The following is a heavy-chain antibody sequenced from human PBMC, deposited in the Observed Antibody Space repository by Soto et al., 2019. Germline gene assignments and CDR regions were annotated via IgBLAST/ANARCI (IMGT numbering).Heavy chain of an antibody. CDR2: INHSGST. D-gene: IGHD2-15*01. CDR1: GGSFSGYY. V-gene: IGHV4-34*01. CDR3: ARGPRGCSGGSCYRNWFDP. Sequence: SETLSLTCAVYGGSFSGYYWSWIRQPPGKGLEWIGEINHSGSTNYNPSLKSRVTLSVDTSKNQFSLKLSSVTAADTAVYYCARGPRGCSGGSCYRNWFDPWGQGTLVTVSS. J-gene: IGHJ5*02.